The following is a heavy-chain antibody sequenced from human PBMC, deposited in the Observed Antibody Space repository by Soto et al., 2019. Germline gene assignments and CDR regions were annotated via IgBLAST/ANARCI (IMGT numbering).Heavy chain of an antibody. D-gene: IGHD4-4*01. Sequence: PSETLSLTCTVPGGSISSGGYYWSWIRQHPGKGLEWIGYIYYSGSTYYNPSLKSRVTISVDTSKNQFSLKLSSVTAADTAVYYCARSSIPYYSNVDERLPKINWFVPWGQGILVNVSS. CDR2: IYYSGST. CDR1: GGSISSGGYY. V-gene: IGHV4-31*03. J-gene: IGHJ5*02. CDR3: ARSSIPYYSNVDERLPKINWFVP.